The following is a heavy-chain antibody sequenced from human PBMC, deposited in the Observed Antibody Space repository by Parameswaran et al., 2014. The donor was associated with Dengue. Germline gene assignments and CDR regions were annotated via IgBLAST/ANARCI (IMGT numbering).Heavy chain of an antibody. J-gene: IGHJ4*02. CDR3: ARMIYFDSSGYYPIDY. D-gene: IGHD3-22*01. Sequence: PGKGLEWVAVTSNDGSNKYYADSVQGRVTISRDNSKNTLYLQLNSLRPEDTAMYYCARMIYFDSSGYYPIDYWGQGTLVTVSS. V-gene: IGHV3-30*03. CDR2: TSNDGSNK.